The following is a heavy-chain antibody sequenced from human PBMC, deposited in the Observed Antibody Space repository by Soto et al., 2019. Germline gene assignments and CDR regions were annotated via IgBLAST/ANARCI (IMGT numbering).Heavy chain of an antibody. V-gene: IGHV3-53*04. CDR1: GFTVITNY. J-gene: IGHJ6*02. D-gene: IGHD3-10*01. CDR3: AKGSMVSLSGMDV. CDR2: IYSGGET. Sequence: PGGSLILSCAASGFTVITNYMNWVRQAPGKGLEWVSVIYSGGETYYADSVKGRFTISRHSSKNTLYLQMNSLRAEDTAVYYCAKGSMVSLSGMDVWGQGTTVTVSS.